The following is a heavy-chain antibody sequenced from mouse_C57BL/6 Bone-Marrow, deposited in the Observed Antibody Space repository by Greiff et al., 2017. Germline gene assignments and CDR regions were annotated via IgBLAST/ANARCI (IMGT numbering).Heavy chain of an antibody. CDR1: GFTFSSYA. CDR3: ARRRDYGSGDWYFDV. J-gene: IGHJ1*03. CDR2: ISDGGSYT. V-gene: IGHV5-4*01. D-gene: IGHD1-1*01. Sequence: DVHLVESGGGLVKPGGSLKLSCAASGFTFSSYAMSWVRQTPEKRLEWVATISDGGSYTYYPDNVKGRFTISRDNAKNNLYLQMSHLKSEDTAMYYCARRRDYGSGDWYFDVWGTGTTVTVSS.